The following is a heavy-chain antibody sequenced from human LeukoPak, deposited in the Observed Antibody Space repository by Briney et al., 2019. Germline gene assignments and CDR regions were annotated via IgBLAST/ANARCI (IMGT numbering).Heavy chain of an antibody. D-gene: IGHD3-22*01. J-gene: IGHJ4*02. CDR2: IIPILGIA. V-gene: IGHV1-69*04. Sequence: SVKVSCKPSVGTFSSYAISWVRHAPGQGLEWMGRIIPILGIANYAQKFQGRVTITADKSTSTAYMELSRLRSEDTAVYYCANTELERRRGSSGYSHYWGQGTLVTVSS. CDR1: VGTFSSYA. CDR3: ANTELERRRGSSGYSHY.